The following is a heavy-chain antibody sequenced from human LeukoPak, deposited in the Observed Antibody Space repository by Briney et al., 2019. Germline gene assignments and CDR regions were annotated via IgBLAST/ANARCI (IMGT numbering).Heavy chain of an antibody. V-gene: IGHV1-18*01. D-gene: IGHD6-19*01. CDR1: GYTVASYG. CDR3: ARNGSGWYLLDY. J-gene: IGHJ4*02. Sequence: GASVKVSCKATGYTVASYGISWVRQAPGQGPEWMGWISAYNGYTNYAQKFQGRVTMTTDTSTNTAYMELRSLRSDDTAVYYCARNGSGWYLLDYWGQGTLVTVSS. CDR2: ISAYNGYT.